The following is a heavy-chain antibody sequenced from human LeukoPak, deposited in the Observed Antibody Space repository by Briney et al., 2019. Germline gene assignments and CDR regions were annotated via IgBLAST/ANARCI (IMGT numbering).Heavy chain of an antibody. CDR3: AKYFASYDFWSGDFDY. CDR1: GFTFSSYA. Sequence: PGGSLRLSCAASGFTFSSYAMSWVRQAPGKGLEWVSAISGSGGSTYYADSVKGRFTISRDNSKNTLYLQMNSLRAEDTAVYYCAKYFASYDFWSGDFDYWGQGTLVTVSS. J-gene: IGHJ4*02. CDR2: ISGSGGST. V-gene: IGHV3-23*01. D-gene: IGHD3-3*01.